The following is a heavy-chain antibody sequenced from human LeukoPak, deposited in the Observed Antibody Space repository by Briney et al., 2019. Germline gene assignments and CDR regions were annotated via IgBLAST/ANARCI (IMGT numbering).Heavy chain of an antibody. D-gene: IGHD2-15*01. Sequence: SETLSLTCTVSGGSISSSSYSWGWIRQPPGKGLEWIGSIYYSGSTYYNPSLKSRVTISVDTSKNQFSLKLSSVTAADTAVYYCARGIEANSFQFQDYWGQGTLVTVSS. CDR3: ARGIEANSFQFQDY. J-gene: IGHJ4*02. V-gene: IGHV4-39*01. CDR2: IYYSGST. CDR1: GGSISSSSYS.